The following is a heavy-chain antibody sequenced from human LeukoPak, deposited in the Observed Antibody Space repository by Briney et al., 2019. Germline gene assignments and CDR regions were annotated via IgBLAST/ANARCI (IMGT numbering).Heavy chain of an antibody. CDR1: RFTFSSYA. Sequence: GGSLRLSCAASRFTFSSYAMSWVRQAPGKGLEWVSAISGSGGSTYYADSVKGRFTISRDNSKNTLYLQMNSLRAEDTAVYYCAKVGSYYDSSGYYYFDYWGQGTLVTVSS. V-gene: IGHV3-23*01. CDR2: ISGSGGST. D-gene: IGHD3-22*01. CDR3: AKVGSYYDSSGYYYFDY. J-gene: IGHJ4*02.